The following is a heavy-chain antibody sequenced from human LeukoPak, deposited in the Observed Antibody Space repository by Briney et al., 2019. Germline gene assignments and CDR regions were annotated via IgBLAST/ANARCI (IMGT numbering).Heavy chain of an antibody. CDR1: GFTFKNYG. J-gene: IGHJ3*02. Sequence: GGSLRLSCVASGFTFKNYGMHWVRQAPGKGLEWVGVISYDGNDKYYANSVKGRFTISRDNSKNTLYLQMNSLRAEDTAVYYCAKDLLGATLGYIHHDAFDIWGQGTMVTVSS. V-gene: IGHV3-30*18. CDR2: ISYDGNDK. CDR3: AKDLLGATLGYIHHDAFDI. D-gene: IGHD1-26*01.